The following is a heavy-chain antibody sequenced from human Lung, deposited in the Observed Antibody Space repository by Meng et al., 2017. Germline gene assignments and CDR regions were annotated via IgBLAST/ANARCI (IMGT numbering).Heavy chain of an antibody. V-gene: IGHV3-74*01. CDR3: ARGGVTTDD. CDR1: GFTFSTHW. D-gene: IGHD4-17*01. Sequence: EVQLVESGGGLVQPGGSLRLSCAASGFTFSTHWMHWVRQAPGKGLEWASRITGDGSSTIYADSVQGRFTMSRDNAKNTLSLQMNSLRAEDTAVYYCARGGVTTDDWGQGTLVTVSS. J-gene: IGHJ4*02. CDR2: ITGDGSST.